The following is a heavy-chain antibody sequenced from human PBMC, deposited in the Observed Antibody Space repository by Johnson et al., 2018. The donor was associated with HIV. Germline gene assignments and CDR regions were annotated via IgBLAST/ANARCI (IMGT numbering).Heavy chain of an antibody. V-gene: IGHV3-7*01. Sequence: MQLVASGGGLVQPGGSLRLSCAASGFTFSNYWMTWVRQAPGKGPEWVANIKQDGGEEIYGDSVKGRFTISRDNAKNSLYLQMSGLRGEDTAVYYCARDSGEEWLNDAFDIWGQGTMVTVSS. CDR1: GFTFSNYW. CDR3: ARDSGEEWLNDAFDI. CDR2: IKQDGGEE. D-gene: IGHD6-19*01. J-gene: IGHJ3*02.